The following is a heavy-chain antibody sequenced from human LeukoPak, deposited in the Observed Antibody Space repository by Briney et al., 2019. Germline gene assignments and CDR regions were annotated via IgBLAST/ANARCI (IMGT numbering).Heavy chain of an antibody. V-gene: IGHV3-9*01. D-gene: IGHD3-22*01. CDR2: MSWNRGSI. J-gene: IGHJ4*02. CDR1: GFTFDDYV. CDR3: AKDIRPYYYDSSGYYWRLDY. Sequence: GRSLRLFCAASGFTFDDYVMHWVRQAPGKGLEWGSGMSWNRGSIGYADSVKDRFPNSRDNAKNALYLQMNSLRAEDTALYYCAKDIRPYYYDSSGYYWRLDYLGQGTLVTVSS.